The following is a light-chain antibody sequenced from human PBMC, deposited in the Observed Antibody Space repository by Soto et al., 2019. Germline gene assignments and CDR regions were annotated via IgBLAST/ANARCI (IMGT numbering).Light chain of an antibody. CDR2: WAS. CDR1: QSVLVSSNNKNY. Sequence: DIVMTQSPDSLAVSLGERTTINCKSSQSVLVSSNNKNYLAWYQQKPGQPPKLLIYWASTRESGVPDRITGSGSGTDFTHAISSLQAEDVAVYYCQQHYSTPLTFGQGTKVEIK. CDR3: QQHYSTPLT. V-gene: IGKV4-1*01. J-gene: IGKJ1*01.